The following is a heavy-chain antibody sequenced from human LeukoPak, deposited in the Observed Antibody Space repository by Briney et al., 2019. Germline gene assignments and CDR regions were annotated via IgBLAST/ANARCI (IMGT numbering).Heavy chain of an antibody. D-gene: IGHD3-9*01. Sequence: ASVKVSCKASGYTFTSYDINWVRQATGLGLEWMGWMNPNSGNTGYAQKFQGRVTMTTDTSTSTAYMELGSLRSDDTAVYYCARGYDILTGYNYWGQGTLVTVSS. J-gene: IGHJ4*02. CDR3: ARGYDILTGYNY. V-gene: IGHV1-8*01. CDR1: GYTFTSYD. CDR2: MNPNSGNT.